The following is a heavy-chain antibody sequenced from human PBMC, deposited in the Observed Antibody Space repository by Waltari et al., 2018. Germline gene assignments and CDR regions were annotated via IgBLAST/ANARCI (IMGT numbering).Heavy chain of an antibody. J-gene: IGHJ4*02. CDR2: MSGSGGST. D-gene: IGHD5-18*01. V-gene: IGHV3-23*01. CDR3: AKEHSYGYRSFDY. Sequence: EVQLLESGGGLVQPGGSLRLSCAASGFTFSSFAMSWVRQDPGKGLEWVSMMSGSGGSTYYADSVKGRFTISRDNSKNTLYLQMNSLRAEDTAVYYCAKEHSYGYRSFDYWGQGTLVTVSS. CDR1: GFTFSSFA.